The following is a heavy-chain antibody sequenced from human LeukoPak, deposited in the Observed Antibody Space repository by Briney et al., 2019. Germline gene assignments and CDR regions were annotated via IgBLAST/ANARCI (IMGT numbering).Heavy chain of an antibody. J-gene: IGHJ5*02. CDR2: TYYSGST. CDR3: ARHRRATVVTTATNWTAP. D-gene: IGHD4-23*01. CDR1: GCSISGSAYY. Sequence: SETLSLTCTVSGCSISGSAYYWGWIRQPPGKGLEWVGSTYYSGSTYYNPSLKSLVTLSVDTSKNQFSLKLSLVTAADAALYYCARHRRATVVTTATNWTAPCSQRNLVTVYS. V-gene: IGHV4-39*01.